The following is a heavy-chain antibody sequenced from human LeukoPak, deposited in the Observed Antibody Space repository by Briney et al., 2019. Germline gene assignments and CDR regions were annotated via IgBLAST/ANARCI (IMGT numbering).Heavy chain of an antibody. J-gene: IGHJ4*02. Sequence: SVTVSCKASGGTFSSYAISWVRQAPGQGLEWMGGIIPIFGTANYAQKFQGRVTIATDESTSTAYMELSSLRSEDTAVYYCARGYDSSGYSDYWGQGTLVTVSS. D-gene: IGHD3-22*01. CDR1: GGTFSSYA. V-gene: IGHV1-69*05. CDR3: ARGYDSSGYSDY. CDR2: IIPIFGTA.